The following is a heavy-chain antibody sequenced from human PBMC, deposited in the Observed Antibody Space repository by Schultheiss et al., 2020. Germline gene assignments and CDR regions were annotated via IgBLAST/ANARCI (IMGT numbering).Heavy chain of an antibody. D-gene: IGHD6-19*01. CDR1: GFTFDDYA. J-gene: IGHJ6*02. Sequence: GGSLRLSCAASGFTFDDYAMHWVRQGPGKGLEWVAVISYDGSNKYYADSVKGRFTISRDNSKNTLYLQMNSLRAEDTAVYYCARDGSFGAVAGTSLYYYYGMDVWGQGTTVTVSS. V-gene: IGHV3-30*03. CDR3: ARDGSFGAVAGTSLYYYYGMDV. CDR2: ISYDGSNK.